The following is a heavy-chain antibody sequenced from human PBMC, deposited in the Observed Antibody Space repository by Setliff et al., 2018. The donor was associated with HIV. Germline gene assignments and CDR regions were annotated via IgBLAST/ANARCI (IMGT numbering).Heavy chain of an antibody. CDR1: GYSIASDYY. CDR3: ARGFCSGGTCFDY. Sequence: SETLSLTCAVLGYSIASDYYWSWIRQSPEKGLEWIASIWHSGSTNYNPSLKSRVTISVDTSKNQFSLKLNSVTAADTAVYYCARGFCSGGTCFDYWGQGTLVTVSS. D-gene: IGHD2-15*01. CDR2: IWHSGST. V-gene: IGHV4-38-2*01. J-gene: IGHJ4*02.